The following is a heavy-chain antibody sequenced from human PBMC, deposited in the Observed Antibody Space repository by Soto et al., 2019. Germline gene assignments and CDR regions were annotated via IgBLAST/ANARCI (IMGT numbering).Heavy chain of an antibody. V-gene: IGHV1-18*01. CDR2: ISAYNGNT. CDR1: DYTFTTYG. J-gene: IGHJ4*02. CDR3: ARARRIQPTFLDF. D-gene: IGHD5-18*01. Sequence: QVQLVQSGVEVKKPGAAVKVSCKASDYTFTTYGITWVRQAPGQGLEWMGWISAYNGNTNYAQKLQGRVTMTTDTSTSTAYMDLRSLRSDDTAVYYCARARRIQPTFLDFWGQGTLVTVSS.